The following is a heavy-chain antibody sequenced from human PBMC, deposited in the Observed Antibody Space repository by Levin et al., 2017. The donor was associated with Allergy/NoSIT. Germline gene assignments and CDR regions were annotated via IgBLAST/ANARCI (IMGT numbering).Heavy chain of an antibody. J-gene: IGHJ5*02. CDR3: AHIHIAAAGKGNLFDP. Sequence: SGPTLVKPTQTLTLTCTFSGFSLSTSGVGVGWIRQPPGKALEWLALIYWDDDKRYSPSLKSRLTITKDTSKNQVVLTMTNMDPVDTATYYCAHIHIAAAGKGNLFDPWGQGTLVTVSS. V-gene: IGHV2-5*02. D-gene: IGHD6-13*01. CDR2: IYWDDDK. CDR1: GFSLSTSGVG.